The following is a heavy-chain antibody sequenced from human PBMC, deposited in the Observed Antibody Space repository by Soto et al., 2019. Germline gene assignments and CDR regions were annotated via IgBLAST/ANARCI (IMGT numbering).Heavy chain of an antibody. CDR3: AKDDFFVVGISRGLDI. J-gene: IGHJ3*02. Sequence: EVQLVESGGGLVQPGGSLRLSCAASGFTFSRYWMHWVRQAPGEGLVWVSAISTDGSTTRYVDSVKGRFTISRDNVKNTLYLQMTSLRAEDTAMYYCAKDDFFVVGISRGLDIWGQGTVVTVSS. V-gene: IGHV3-74*01. CDR2: ISTDGSTT. D-gene: IGHD3-3*01. CDR1: GFTFSRYW.